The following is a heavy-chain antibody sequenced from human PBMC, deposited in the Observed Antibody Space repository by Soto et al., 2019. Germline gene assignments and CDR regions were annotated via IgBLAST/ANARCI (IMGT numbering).Heavy chain of an antibody. CDR2: IYPGDSDT. J-gene: IGHJ6*02. CDR1: GYSFTSYW. V-gene: IGHV5-51*01. Sequence: GESLKISCKGSGYSFTSYWICCFRQMPVKVLEWMGIIYPGDSDTRYSPSFQGQVTISADKSISTAYLQWSSLKASDTAMYYCARLYNWNYGVNYYYGMDVWGQGTTVTVSS. D-gene: IGHD1-7*01. CDR3: ARLYNWNYGVNYYYGMDV.